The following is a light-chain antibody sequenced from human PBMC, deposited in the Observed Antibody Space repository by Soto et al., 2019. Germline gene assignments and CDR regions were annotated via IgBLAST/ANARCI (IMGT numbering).Light chain of an antibody. Sequence: DIQITQSPSTLSGSVGDRVTITCRASQTISSWLAWYQQKPGKAPKLLIYKASTLKSGVPSRFSGSGSGTEFTLTISSLQPDDFATDYCQQYNSYSTFGQGTRLEIK. CDR2: KAS. V-gene: IGKV1-5*03. J-gene: IGKJ5*01. CDR1: QTISSW. CDR3: QQYNSYST.